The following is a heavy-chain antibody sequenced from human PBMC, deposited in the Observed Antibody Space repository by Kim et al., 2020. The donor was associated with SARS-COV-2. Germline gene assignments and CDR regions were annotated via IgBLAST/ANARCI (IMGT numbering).Heavy chain of an antibody. D-gene: IGHD6-19*01. Sequence: GGSLRLSCAASGFTFSGYWMIWVRQAPGKGLEWVANIKQDGSDKYYVDSVKGRFTISRDNAKNSLYLQMNSLRAEDTAVYYCARAGSGLKYFDYWGQGTL. CDR1: GFTFSGYW. J-gene: IGHJ4*02. V-gene: IGHV3-7*03. CDR3: ARAGSGLKYFDY. CDR2: IKQDGSDK.